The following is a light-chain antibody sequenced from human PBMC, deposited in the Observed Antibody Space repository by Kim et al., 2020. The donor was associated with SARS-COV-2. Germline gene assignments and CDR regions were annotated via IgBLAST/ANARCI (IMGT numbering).Light chain of an antibody. CDR3: QQYHNWPA. CDR2: GAF. CDR1: QSVATN. J-gene: IGKJ4*01. V-gene: IGKV3-15*01. Sequence: SRCPGDTATLSCRAGQSVATNLAWYQQKPGQAPRLLIYGAFIRATGIPARFSGSGSGTEFTLTISSLQSEDSGIYYCQQYHNWPAFGGGTKVDIK.